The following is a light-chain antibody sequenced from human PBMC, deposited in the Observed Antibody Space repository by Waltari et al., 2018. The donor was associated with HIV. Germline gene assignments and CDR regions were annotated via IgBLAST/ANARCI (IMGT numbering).Light chain of an antibody. Sequence: DIQMTQSPSSLSASVGDRVSITCRTSQSISSRLNWYQQKPGKAPTLLIYEASSLHSGVPSRFSGGGSGTAFILTISSLQPEDFATYYGQQSYTIPRVFGQGTKVEI. CDR2: EAS. V-gene: IGKV1-39*01. CDR3: QQSYTIPRV. CDR1: QSISSR. J-gene: IGKJ1*01.